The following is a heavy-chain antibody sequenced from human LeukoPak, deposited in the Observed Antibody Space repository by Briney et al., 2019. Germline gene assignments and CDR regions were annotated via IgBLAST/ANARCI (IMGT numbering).Heavy chain of an antibody. Sequence: GGSLRLSCAASGFTLSNYWMNWARQAPGKGLEWVSSISSSSTYIYYADSLKGRFTISRDNAKNSLYLQMNSLRVEDTAVYYCARVVGGTSGAFDIWGQGTMVTVSS. D-gene: IGHD1-26*01. J-gene: IGHJ3*02. CDR2: ISSSSTYI. CDR1: GFTLSNYW. CDR3: ARVVGGTSGAFDI. V-gene: IGHV3-21*01.